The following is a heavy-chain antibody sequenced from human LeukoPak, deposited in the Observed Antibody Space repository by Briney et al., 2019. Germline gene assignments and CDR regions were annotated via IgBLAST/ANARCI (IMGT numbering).Heavy chain of an antibody. CDR3: ASGQLAEMYYYYGMDV. V-gene: IGHV1-69*06. CDR1: GDTIDNYV. D-gene: IGHD1-1*01. J-gene: IGHJ6*04. CDR2: IIPIFGTA. Sequence: SVKVSCKASGDTIDNYVIVWVRQAPGQGLEWMGGIIPIFGTANSAQKFQGRVTLTADKSASTVYMELNRLRSEDTFVYYCASGQLAEMYYYYGMDVWGKGTTVTVSS.